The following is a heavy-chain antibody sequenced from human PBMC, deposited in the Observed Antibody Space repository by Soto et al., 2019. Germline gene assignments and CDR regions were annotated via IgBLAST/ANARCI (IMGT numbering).Heavy chain of an antibody. V-gene: IGHV3-43*01. CDR1: GFTFDDYT. CDR2: ISWDGGST. CDR3: AESKQDYYYYGMDV. D-gene: IGHD4-4*01. J-gene: IGHJ6*02. Sequence: GGSLRLSCAASGFTFDDYTMHWVRQAPGKGLEWVSLISWDGGSTYYADSVKGRFTISRDNSKNSLYLQMNSLRTEDTALYYCAESKQDYYYYGMDVCGQGDTVTVSS.